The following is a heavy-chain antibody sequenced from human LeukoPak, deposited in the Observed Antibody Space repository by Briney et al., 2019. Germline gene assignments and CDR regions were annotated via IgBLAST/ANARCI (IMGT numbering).Heavy chain of an antibody. V-gene: IGHV1-46*01. CDR3: ARDRVGVVTPGDAFDI. CDR1: GYTFTSYY. Sequence: ASVKVSCKASGYTFTSYYMHWVRQAPGQGLGWMGIINPSGGSTSYAQKFQGRVTMTRDTSTSTVYMELSSLRSEDTAVYYCARDRVGVVTPGDAFDIWGQGTMVTVSS. D-gene: IGHD4-23*01. J-gene: IGHJ3*02. CDR2: INPSGGST.